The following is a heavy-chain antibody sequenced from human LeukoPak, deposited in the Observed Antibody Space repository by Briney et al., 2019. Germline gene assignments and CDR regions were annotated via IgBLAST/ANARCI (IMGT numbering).Heavy chain of an antibody. CDR3: AREQRRDGMDV. CDR2: IYYSGST. J-gene: IGHJ6*02. CDR1: GGSISSGGSY. V-gene: IGHV4-31*03. D-gene: IGHD5-18*01. Sequence: SETLSLTCTVSGGSISSGGSYWSWIRQHPGKGPEWTGYIYYSGSTYYNPSLKSRVTISVDTSKNQFSLKLNSVTAADTAVYYCAREQRRDGMDVWGQGTTVTVSS.